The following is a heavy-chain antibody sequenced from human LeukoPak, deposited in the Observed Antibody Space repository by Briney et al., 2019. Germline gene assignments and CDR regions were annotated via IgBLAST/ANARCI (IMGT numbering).Heavy chain of an antibody. CDR1: GGSLSGYY. V-gene: IGHV4-34*01. CDR2: INHSGST. D-gene: IGHD3-16*01. J-gene: IGHJ3*02. Sequence: PSETLSLTCTVYGGSLSGYYWSWIRQPPGKGLEWIGEINHSGSTKYNPSLKSRVTISVDTSKKQFSLNLSSVTAADTAVYYCARKPPVGEAFDIWGQGTMVTVSS. CDR3: ARKPPVGEAFDI.